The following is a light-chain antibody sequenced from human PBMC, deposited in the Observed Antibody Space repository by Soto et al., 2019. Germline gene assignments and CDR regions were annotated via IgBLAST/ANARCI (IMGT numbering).Light chain of an antibody. CDR3: SSFSVASPL. Sequence: QSVLTQPASMSGSPGQSVTISCAGTSNDIGGYNYVSWYQHHPGTAPKLIIYDVSSRPSGVSHRFSGSKSGNTASLTISGLQAEDEADYYCSSFSVASPLFGTGTKVTAL. CDR1: SNDIGGYNY. CDR2: DVS. V-gene: IGLV2-14*01. J-gene: IGLJ1*01.